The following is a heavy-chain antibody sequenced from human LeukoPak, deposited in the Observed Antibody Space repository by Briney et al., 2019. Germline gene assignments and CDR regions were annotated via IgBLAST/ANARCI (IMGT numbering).Heavy chain of an antibody. Sequence: GRSLRLSCAASGFTFDDYAMHWVRQAPGKGLEWVSGISWDRGNIDYADSVKGRFTISRDNAKNSLYLQMNSLRAEDTALYYCAKDFAGQQLGIDYWGQGTLVTVSS. J-gene: IGHJ4*02. D-gene: IGHD4-11*01. V-gene: IGHV3-9*01. CDR3: AKDFAGQQLGIDY. CDR2: ISWDRGNI. CDR1: GFTFDDYA.